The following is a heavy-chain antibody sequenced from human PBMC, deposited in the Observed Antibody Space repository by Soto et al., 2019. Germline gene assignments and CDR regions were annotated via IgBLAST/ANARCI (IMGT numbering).Heavy chain of an antibody. D-gene: IGHD3-16*01. CDR2: IYHSGTT. CDR1: GDSITNNKW. CDR3: TTHPNDPWHAAGWCDT. J-gene: IGHJ5*01. V-gene: IGHV4-4*02. Sequence: PSETLSLTCAVSGDSITNNKWWSWVRQPPGKGLEWIGEIYHSGTTNYNPSLKSRVTISADKSKNQFSLKLTSVPAADTALYFFTTHPNDPWHAAGWCDTWGQGTLVTVSS.